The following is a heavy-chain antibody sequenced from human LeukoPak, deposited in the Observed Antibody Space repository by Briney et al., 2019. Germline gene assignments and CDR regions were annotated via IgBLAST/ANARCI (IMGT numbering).Heavy chain of an antibody. V-gene: IGHV1-2*02. CDR2: INPNSGGT. Sequence: GASVKVSCKASGYTFTGYYMHWVRQAPGQGLEWMGWINPNSGGTNYAQKFQGRVTITRNTSISTAYMELSSLRSEDTAVYYCARGRKRYYITRDETDYYYYYMDVWGKGTTVTVSS. J-gene: IGHJ6*03. CDR1: GYTFTGYY. CDR3: ARGRKRYYITRDETDYYYYYMDV. D-gene: IGHD3-9*01.